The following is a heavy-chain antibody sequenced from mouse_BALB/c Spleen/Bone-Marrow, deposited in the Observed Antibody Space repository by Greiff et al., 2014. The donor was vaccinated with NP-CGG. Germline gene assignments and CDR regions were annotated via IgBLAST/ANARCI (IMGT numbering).Heavy chain of an antibody. CDR3: ASYVYWYYFAY. CDR1: GFNIKDTY. V-gene: IGHV14-3*02. CDR2: IDPANVNT. Sequence: EVKVEESGAELVKPGASVKLSCTASGFNIKDTYMHWVKQRPEQGLEWIGRIDPANVNTKYDPKFQGKATITADTSSNTAYLQLSGLTSEGTAVYYCASYVYWYYFAYWGQGTPLTVSS. J-gene: IGHJ2*01. D-gene: IGHD1-1*01.